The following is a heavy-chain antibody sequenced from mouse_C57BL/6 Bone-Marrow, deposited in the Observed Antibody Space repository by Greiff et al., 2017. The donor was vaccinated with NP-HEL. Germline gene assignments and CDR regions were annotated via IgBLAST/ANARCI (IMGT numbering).Heavy chain of an antibody. CDR1: GYTFTSYW. CDR3: ARREVVYLYFDV. V-gene: IGHV1-55*01. J-gene: IGHJ1*03. CDR2: IYPGSGST. Sequence: VQLQQPGAELVKPGASVKMSCKASGYTFTSYWITWVKQRPGQGLEWIGDIYPGSGSTNYNEKFKSKATLTVDTSSSTAYMQLSSLTSEDSAVYYCARREVVYLYFDVWGTGTTVTVSS. D-gene: IGHD1-1*02.